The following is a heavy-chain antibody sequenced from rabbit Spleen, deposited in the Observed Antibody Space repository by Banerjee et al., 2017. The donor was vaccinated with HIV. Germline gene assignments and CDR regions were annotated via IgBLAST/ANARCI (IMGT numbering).Heavy chain of an antibody. CDR2: IYPAFGVR. V-gene: IGHV1S47*01. CDR3: ARDLYSSGWGALSYGMDL. Sequence: ELVESGGGLVQPGESLKLSCKASGIDFSSYGISWVRQAPGKGPEWIAYIYPAFGVRNYANSVKGRFTISSDNAQNTVFLQMTSLTASDTATYFCARDLYSSGWGALSYGMDLWGQGTLVTVS. D-gene: IGHD4-1*01. J-gene: IGHJ6*01. CDR1: GIDFSSYG.